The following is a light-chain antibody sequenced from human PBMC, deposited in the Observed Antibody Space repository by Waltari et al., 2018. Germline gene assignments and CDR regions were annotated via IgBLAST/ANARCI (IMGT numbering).Light chain of an antibody. Sequence: EIVLTQSPGTLSLSPGEGATLPCRASQSVSSNYLTWYQQKPGQAPRLLIYGASSRATGIPDRFSGSGSGTDFTLTISRLKPEDFAVYYCQQYGSSPLTFGPGTKVDIK. V-gene: IGKV3-20*01. CDR1: QSVSSNY. J-gene: IGKJ3*01. CDR3: QQYGSSPLT. CDR2: GAS.